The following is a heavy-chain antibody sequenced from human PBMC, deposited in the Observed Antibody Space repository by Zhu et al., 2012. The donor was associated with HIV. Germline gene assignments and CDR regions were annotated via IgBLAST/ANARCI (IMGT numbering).Heavy chain of an antibody. CDR3: AQKEGYCSGGRCYRFLFDP. J-gene: IGHJ5*02. CDR2: FYRTGDI. D-gene: IGHD2-15*01. V-gene: IGHV4-38-2*02. Sequence: QVHLQESGPGLVKPSETLSLTCTVSGYSIFNGYYWGWVRQPPGKGLEWIGSFYRTGDIYYNPSLKSRVTISGDMSKNQFSLRLNSVTAADTAVYYCAQKEGYCSGGRCYRFLFDPWSQGTLVTVSS. CDR1: GYSIFNGYY.